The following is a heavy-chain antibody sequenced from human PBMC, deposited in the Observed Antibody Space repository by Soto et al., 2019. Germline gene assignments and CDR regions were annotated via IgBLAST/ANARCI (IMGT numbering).Heavy chain of an antibody. D-gene: IGHD1-1*01. V-gene: IGHV3-30*18. J-gene: IGHJ4*02. Sequence: QVQLVESGGGVVQPGRSLRLSCTASAFTFSSYGMHWVRQAPGKGLEWVAVISYDGSNKYYADSVKGRFTISRDNSKNTLYLQMNSLRAEDTALYYCAKVALERRTSLPNFDSWGQGTLVTVSS. CDR2: ISYDGSNK. CDR3: AKVALERRTSLPNFDS. CDR1: AFTFSSYG.